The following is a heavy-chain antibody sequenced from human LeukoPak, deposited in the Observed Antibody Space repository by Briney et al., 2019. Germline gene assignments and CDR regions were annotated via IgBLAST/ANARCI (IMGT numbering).Heavy chain of an antibody. J-gene: IGHJ4*02. D-gene: IGHD6-6*01. CDR2: ITRTSGTI. CDR1: GFTFSSYS. Sequence: PGESLRLSCVGSGFTFSSYSTTWVRRAPGKGLEWVSYITRTSGTIYYADSVEGRFTISRDNARNSLYLQMNSLRAEDTAVYYCAKVVEYFPPPYYFDYWGQGTLVTVSS. V-gene: IGHV3-48*01. CDR3: AKVVEYFPPPYYFDY.